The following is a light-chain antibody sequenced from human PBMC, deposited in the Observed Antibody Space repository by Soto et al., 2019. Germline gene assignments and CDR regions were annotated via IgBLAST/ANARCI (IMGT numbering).Light chain of an antibody. CDR3: QQYGSSPPRT. J-gene: IGKJ1*01. CDR1: QSVSNDF. Sequence: EIVLTQSPGILSLSPGQRVTLSCRASQSVSNDFLAWYQQKPGQAPRLLIYGASTRATDVPDRFSGSGSGVALTLTISRLEPEAFAVYYCQQYGSSPPRTFGQGKKV. CDR2: GAS. V-gene: IGKV3-20*01.